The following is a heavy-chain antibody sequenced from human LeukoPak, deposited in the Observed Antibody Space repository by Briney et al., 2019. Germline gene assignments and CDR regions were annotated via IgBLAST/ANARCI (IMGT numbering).Heavy chain of an antibody. CDR2: IKANANNYAT. CDR3: TRLGTGDYGDYRFDY. Sequence: PGGSLRLSCGASGFTFSASAIHWVRQASGKGLEWVGRIKANANNYATAYSTSVKGRFTISRDDSKNTAYLQMNSLRTEDTAVYFCTRLGTGDYGDYRFDYWGQGTLVAVSS. J-gene: IGHJ4*02. V-gene: IGHV3-73*01. D-gene: IGHD4-17*01. CDR1: GFTFSASA.